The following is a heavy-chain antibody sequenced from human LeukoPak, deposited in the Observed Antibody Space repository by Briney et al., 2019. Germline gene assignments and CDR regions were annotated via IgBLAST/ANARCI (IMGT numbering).Heavy chain of an antibody. CDR3: AKVPDLFGFDY. V-gene: IGHV3-23*01. CDR1: GFTFSSYA. Sequence: GRSLRLSCAASGFTFSSYAMSWVREAPGKGHEWGSAISGSGGSTYYADSVKGRFTISRDNSKNTLYLQMNSLRAEDTAVYYCAKVPDLFGFDYGGQGTLVTVSS. CDR2: ISGSGGST. D-gene: IGHD3-10*02. J-gene: IGHJ4*02.